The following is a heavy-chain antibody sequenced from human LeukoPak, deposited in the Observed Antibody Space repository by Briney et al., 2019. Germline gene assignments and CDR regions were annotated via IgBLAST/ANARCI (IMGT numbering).Heavy chain of an antibody. D-gene: IGHD2-2*01. CDR1: GFTLSRYW. V-gene: IGHV3-74*01. CDR2: INTDGSST. CDR3: TRGHPIVGVPAVPDY. Sequence: GGSLRLSCAASGFTLSRYWMHWGRQAPGKGLVWVSRINTDGSSTSYADSVKGRFTISRDNATNTLYLQMNSLRADDTAMYDCTRGHPIVGVPAVPDYWGQGTLVTVSS. J-gene: IGHJ4*02.